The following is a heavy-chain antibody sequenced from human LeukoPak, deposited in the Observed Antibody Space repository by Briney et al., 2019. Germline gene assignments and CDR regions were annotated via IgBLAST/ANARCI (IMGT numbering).Heavy chain of an antibody. V-gene: IGHV3-30*02. CDR1: GFSFSTYG. D-gene: IGHD6-19*01. CDR2: IWYDGASK. J-gene: IGHJ5*02. Sequence: GGSLRLSCAVSGFSFSTYGMHWVRQAPGKGLEWVAYIWYDGASKNYADSVRGRFTISRDSSENTLYLQMNSLRPEDTAVYYCASAQKDSSGSYNWFDPWGQGTLVSVSS. CDR3: ASAQKDSSGSYNWFDP.